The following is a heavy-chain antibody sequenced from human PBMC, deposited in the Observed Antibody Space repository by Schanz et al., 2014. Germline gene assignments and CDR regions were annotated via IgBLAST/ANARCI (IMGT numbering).Heavy chain of an antibody. J-gene: IGHJ4*02. CDR2: ISASGGST. Sequence: EVQLVESGGYLVQPGGSLRLSCSASGFTFSSYAMSWVRQAPGKGLEWVSTISASGGSTYYADSVKGRFAMSRDNSKNTLYLQMNSLRAEDTAVYYCAKDPSHGDYDYYFDYWGQGTLVTVSS. V-gene: IGHV3-23*04. CDR1: GFTFSSYA. CDR3: AKDPSHGDYDYYFDY. D-gene: IGHD3-22*01.